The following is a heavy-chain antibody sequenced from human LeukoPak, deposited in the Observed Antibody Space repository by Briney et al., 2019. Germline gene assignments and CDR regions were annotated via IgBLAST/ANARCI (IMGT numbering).Heavy chain of an antibody. D-gene: IGHD5-12*01. CDR1: GFTFSSYV. Sequence: GRSLRLSCAASGFTFSSYVMHWVRQAPGKGLEWVAVISYDGSNKYYADSVKGRFTISRDNSKNKLYLQMNSLRAEDTAVYYCAKDQAYSGYDSGYWGQGTLVTVSS. CDR2: ISYDGSNK. CDR3: AKDQAYSGYDSGY. V-gene: IGHV3-30*18. J-gene: IGHJ4*02.